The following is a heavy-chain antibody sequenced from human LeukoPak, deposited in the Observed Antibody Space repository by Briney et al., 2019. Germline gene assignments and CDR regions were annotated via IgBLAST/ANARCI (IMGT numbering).Heavy chain of an antibody. D-gene: IGHD5-18*01. CDR2: INHSGST. Sequence: SETLSLTCAVYGGSFSGYYWSWIRQPPGKGLEWIGEINHSGSTNYNPSLKSRVTISVDTSKNQFSLKLSSVTAADTAVYYCARVWGYDAFDIWGQGTMVTVSS. CDR3: ARVWGYDAFDI. CDR1: GGSFSGYY. J-gene: IGHJ3*02. V-gene: IGHV4-34*01.